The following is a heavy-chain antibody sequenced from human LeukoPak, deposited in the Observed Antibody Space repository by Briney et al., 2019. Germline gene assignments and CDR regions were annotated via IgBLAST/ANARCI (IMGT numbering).Heavy chain of an antibody. CDR2: ISGSGGST. CDR1: GFTFSSYA. V-gene: IGHV3-23*01. D-gene: IGHD2-2*01. J-gene: IGHJ5*02. CDR3: AKDLIDIVVVPAENWFDP. Sequence: PGGSLRLSCAASGFTFSSYAMSWGRQAPGRGVEWVSAISGSGGSTYYADSVKGRFTLSRDNSKNTLYLQMNRLRAEDTAVYYCAKDLIDIVVVPAENWFDPWGQGTLVTVSS.